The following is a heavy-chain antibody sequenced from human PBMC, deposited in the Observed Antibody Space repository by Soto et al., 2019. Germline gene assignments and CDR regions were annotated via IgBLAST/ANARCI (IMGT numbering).Heavy chain of an antibody. CDR3: ARDRHPMVRGVKVNWFDP. D-gene: IGHD3-10*01. Sequence: ASVKGSCKASGSTPTGPYMTRGGPAPEPGLEWLGIISPSGGSTIYAQKFQGRVTMTRDTSTSTVYMELSSLRSEDTAVYYCARDRHPMVRGVKVNWFDPWGQGTLVTVSS. V-gene: IGHV1-46*01. CDR1: GSTPTGPY. CDR2: ISPSGGST. J-gene: IGHJ5*02.